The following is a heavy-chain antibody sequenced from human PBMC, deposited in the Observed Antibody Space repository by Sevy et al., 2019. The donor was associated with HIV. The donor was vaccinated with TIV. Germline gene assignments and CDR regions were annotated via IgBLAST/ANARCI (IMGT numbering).Heavy chain of an antibody. CDR3: ARDSSNVSSGWFLNAFDI. J-gene: IGHJ3*02. V-gene: IGHV1-69*06. D-gene: IGHD6-19*01. CDR2: IIPIFGTA. Sequence: ASVKVSCKASGGTFSSYAISWVRQAPGQGLEWMGGIIPIFGTANYAQKFQGRVTITADKSTSTAYMELSSLRSEDTAVDYCARDSSNVSSGWFLNAFDIWGQGTMVTVSS. CDR1: GGTFSSYA.